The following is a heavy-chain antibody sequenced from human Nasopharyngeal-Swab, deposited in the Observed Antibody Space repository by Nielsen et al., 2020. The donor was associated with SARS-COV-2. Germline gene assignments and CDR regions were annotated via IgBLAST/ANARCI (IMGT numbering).Heavy chain of an antibody. Sequence: ASVKVSCKVSGSTLTELSMHWVRQAPGNGLEWMGGFDPEDGETIYAQKFRGRVTMTEDTSTDTAYMELSSLRSEDTAVYYCATDRRVTLSHYFDYGGQGTLVTVSS. CDR1: GSTLTELS. J-gene: IGHJ4*02. CDR2: FDPEDGET. V-gene: IGHV1-24*01. D-gene: IGHD3-10*01. CDR3: ATDRRVTLSHYFDY.